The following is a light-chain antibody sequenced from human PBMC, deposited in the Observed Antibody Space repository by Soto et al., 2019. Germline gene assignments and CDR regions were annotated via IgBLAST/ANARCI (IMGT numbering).Light chain of an antibody. CDR2: AVS. J-gene: IGLJ1*01. Sequence: QSALTQPASVSGSPGQSITISCTGTSSDVGGYNSASWYQQHPGKAPKLMIYAVSNRPSGVSNRFSGSKSGNTASLTISGLQAEDEADYYCSSFTSSITYVFGTGTKLTVL. CDR3: SSFTSSITYV. V-gene: IGLV2-14*01. CDR1: SSDVGGYNS.